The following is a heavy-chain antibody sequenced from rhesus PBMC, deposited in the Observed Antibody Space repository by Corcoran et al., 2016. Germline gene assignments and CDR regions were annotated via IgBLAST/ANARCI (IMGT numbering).Heavy chain of an antibody. Sequence: QVQLQESGPAVVKPSETLSLTCAVSGGSISSSNWWSWIRQSPGKGLECIGGIYCSGGSTEDNPSLKSRVTISKDTSKTQFSLKLSSVTAADTAVYYCARDHCTSTTCYVFYFDYWGQGVLVTVSS. CDR1: GGSISSSNW. CDR3: ARDHCTSTTCYVFYFDY. J-gene: IGHJ4*01. CDR2: IYCSGGST. V-gene: IGHV4-93*01. D-gene: IGHD2-2*01.